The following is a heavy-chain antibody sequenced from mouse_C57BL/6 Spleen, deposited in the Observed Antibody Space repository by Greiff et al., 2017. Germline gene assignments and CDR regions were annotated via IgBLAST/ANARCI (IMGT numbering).Heavy chain of an antibody. CDR1: GFTFSSYA. CDR3: TRVESIYYDYDNWFAY. CDR2: ISSGGDYI. J-gene: IGHJ3*01. D-gene: IGHD2-4*01. V-gene: IGHV5-9-1*02. Sequence: EVQLQESGAGLVKPGGSLKLSCAASGFTFSSYAMSWVRQTPEKRLEWVAYISSGGDYIYYADTVKGRFTISRDNARNTLYLQRSRLKSEDTAMYYCTRVESIYYDYDNWFAYWGQGTLGTVSA.